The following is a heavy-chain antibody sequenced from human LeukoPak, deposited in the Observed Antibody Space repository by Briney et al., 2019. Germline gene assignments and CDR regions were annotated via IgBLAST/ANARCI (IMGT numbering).Heavy chain of an antibody. V-gene: IGHV3-21*01. CDR1: GFTFNNYS. Sequence: RGSLRLSCAASGFTFNNYSMNWVRQAPGKGLEWVSSISAGSTYIHYADSVKGRFTISRGNARNSLFMQMNSLRAEDTAVYYCVRDGATGLEFDYWGQGTLVSLSS. CDR2: ISAGSTYI. CDR3: VRDGATGLEFDY. D-gene: IGHD4/OR15-4a*01. J-gene: IGHJ4*02.